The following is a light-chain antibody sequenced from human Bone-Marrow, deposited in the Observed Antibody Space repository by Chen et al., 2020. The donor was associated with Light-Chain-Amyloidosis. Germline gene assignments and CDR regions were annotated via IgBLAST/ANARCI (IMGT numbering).Light chain of an antibody. CDR1: DLPTKY. V-gene: IGLV3-25*03. CDR2: RDT. CDR3: QSADSSGTYEVI. Sequence: SYEPTQPPSVSVSPGHTARITCSGDDLPTKYAYCYQQKPGQAPVLVIHRDTERPSGISERFSGSSSGTTATLTISGVQAEDEADYHCQSADSSGTYEVIFGGGTKLTVL. J-gene: IGLJ2*01.